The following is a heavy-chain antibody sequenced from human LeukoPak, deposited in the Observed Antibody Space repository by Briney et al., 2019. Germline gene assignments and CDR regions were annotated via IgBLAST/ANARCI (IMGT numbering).Heavy chain of an antibody. D-gene: IGHD2-2*01. CDR2: IYYSGST. Sequence: SETLSLTCTVSGGSISSYYWSWIRQPPGKGLEWIGYIYYSGSTNYNPSLKSRVTISVDTSKNQFSLKLSSVTAADTAVYYCARGRNAMAYYGMDVWGQGTTVTVSS. J-gene: IGHJ6*02. CDR3: ARGRNAMAYYGMDV. V-gene: IGHV4-59*01. CDR1: GGSISSYY.